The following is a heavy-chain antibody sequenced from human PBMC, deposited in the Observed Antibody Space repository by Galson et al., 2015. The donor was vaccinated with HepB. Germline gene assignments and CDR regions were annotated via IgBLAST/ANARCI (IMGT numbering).Heavy chain of an antibody. CDR1: GYTFTSYD. CDR3: ARVARGYGMDV. CDR2: MNPNSGNT. Sequence: SVKVSCKASGYTFTSYDINWVRQATGQGLEWMGWMNPNSGNTGYAQQFQGRVTMTRDTSISTAYMELSTLRSEDTAMYYCARVARGYGMDVWGQGTTVTVSS. J-gene: IGHJ6*02. D-gene: IGHD5-12*01. V-gene: IGHV1-8*01.